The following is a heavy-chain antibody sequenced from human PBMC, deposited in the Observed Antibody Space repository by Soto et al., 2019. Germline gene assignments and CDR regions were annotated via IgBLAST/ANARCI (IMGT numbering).Heavy chain of an antibody. D-gene: IGHD3-16*01. CDR1: GFTFSNYA. Sequence: LRLSCAASGFTFSNYAMSWVRQAPGKGLEWVSGISGSGENTDYADSVKGRFTISRDNSKNTLYLQMNSLRAEDTAVYYCAKDLTRVTRDYWGQGALVTVS. CDR2: ISGSGENT. V-gene: IGHV3-23*01. J-gene: IGHJ4*02. CDR3: AKDLTRVTRDY.